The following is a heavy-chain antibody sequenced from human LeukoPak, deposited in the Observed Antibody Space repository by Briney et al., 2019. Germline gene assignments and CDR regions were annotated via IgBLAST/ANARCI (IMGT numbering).Heavy chain of an antibody. Sequence: PGGSLRHSCAASGFTFSSYEMNWVRQAPGKGLEWVSYISSSGSTTYYAASVKGRFTISRDNAKNSLYLQMNSLRVEDTAVYYCASQKGRIAVAVDYWGQGTLVTVSS. J-gene: IGHJ4*02. CDR2: ISSSGSTT. D-gene: IGHD6-19*01. CDR1: GFTFSSYE. CDR3: ASQKGRIAVAVDY. V-gene: IGHV3-48*03.